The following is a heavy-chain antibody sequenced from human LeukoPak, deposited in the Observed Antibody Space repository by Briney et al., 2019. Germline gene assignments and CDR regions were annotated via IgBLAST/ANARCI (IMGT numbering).Heavy chain of an antibody. CDR3: ARDDFGDTAMVTGYYGMDV. J-gene: IGHJ6*02. Sequence: ASVKVSCKASGYTFTGYYMHWVRQAPGQGLEWMGRINPNSGGTNYAQKFQGRVTITADESTSTAYMELSSLRSEDTAVYYCARDDFGDTAMVTGYYGMDVWGQGTTVTVSS. CDR2: INPNSGGT. D-gene: IGHD5-18*01. CDR1: GYTFTGYY. V-gene: IGHV1-2*06.